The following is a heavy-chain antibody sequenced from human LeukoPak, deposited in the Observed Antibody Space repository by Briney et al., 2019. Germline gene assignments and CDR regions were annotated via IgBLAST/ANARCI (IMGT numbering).Heavy chain of an antibody. CDR3: ARGESHYYYYYGMDV. V-gene: IGHV3-23*01. CDR1: GFTFSSYA. Sequence: GGSLRLSCAASGFTFSSYAMSWVRQAPGKGLEWVSAISGSGGSTYYAGSVKGRFTISRDNSKNTLYLQMNNLRAEDTAVYYCARGESHYYYYYGMDVWGQGTTVTVSS. D-gene: IGHD2/OR15-2a*01. CDR2: ISGSGGST. J-gene: IGHJ6*02.